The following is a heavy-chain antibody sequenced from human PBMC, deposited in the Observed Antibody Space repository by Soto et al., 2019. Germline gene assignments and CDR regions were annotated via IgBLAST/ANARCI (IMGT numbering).Heavy chain of an antibody. Sequence: SETLSLTCTVSGGSISSYYWSWIRQPPGKGLEWIGYIYYSGSTNYNPSLKSRVTISVDTSKNQFSLKLSSVTAADTAVYYCARDVANWFDPWGQGTLVTVSS. CDR3: ARDVANWFDP. V-gene: IGHV4-59*01. CDR2: IYYSGST. CDR1: GGSISSYY. J-gene: IGHJ5*02.